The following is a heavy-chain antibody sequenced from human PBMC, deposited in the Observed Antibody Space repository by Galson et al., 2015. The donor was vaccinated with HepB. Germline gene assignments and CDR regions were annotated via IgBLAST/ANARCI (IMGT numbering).Heavy chain of an antibody. CDR1: GYTFTSYG. CDR2: ISAYNGNT. Sequence: SVKVSCKASGYTFTSYGISWVRQAPGQGLEWMGWISAYNGNTHYAQKLQGRVTMTTDTSTSTAYMELRSLRSDDTAVYYSALSRDGYNWGYWSQGTLVTVSS. V-gene: IGHV1-18*04. J-gene: IGHJ4*02. D-gene: IGHD5-24*01. CDR3: ALSRDGYNWGY.